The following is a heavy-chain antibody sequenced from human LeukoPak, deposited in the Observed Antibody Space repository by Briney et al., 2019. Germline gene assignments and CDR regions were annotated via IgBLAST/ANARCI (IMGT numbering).Heavy chain of an antibody. J-gene: IGHJ4*02. CDR3: ARLPTVTFFDY. D-gene: IGHD4-17*01. Sequence: SETLSLTCTVSGDSISSSSYYWGWIRQSPGKGLEWIGSIYYSGSTYYNPSLKSRVTISVDTSKNQFSLKLSSVTAADTAVYYCARLPTVTFFDYWGQGTLVTVSS. CDR1: GDSISSSSYY. V-gene: IGHV4-39*01. CDR2: IYYSGST.